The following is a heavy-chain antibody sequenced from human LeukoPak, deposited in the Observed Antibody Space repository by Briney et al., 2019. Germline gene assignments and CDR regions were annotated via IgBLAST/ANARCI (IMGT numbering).Heavy chain of an antibody. CDR2: ISGGGGAT. D-gene: IGHD1-1*01. V-gene: IGHV3-23*01. Sequence: PGGSLRLSCAASGFTFRSYAMSWVRQAPGKGLEWVSAISGGGGATFYADSVKGRFTISRDNSKNTLYLQMNGLRAEDTAVYYCAKDRRGNAPRGAFDIWGQGTMVTVSS. CDR3: AKDRRGNAPRGAFDI. J-gene: IGHJ3*02. CDR1: GFTFRSYA.